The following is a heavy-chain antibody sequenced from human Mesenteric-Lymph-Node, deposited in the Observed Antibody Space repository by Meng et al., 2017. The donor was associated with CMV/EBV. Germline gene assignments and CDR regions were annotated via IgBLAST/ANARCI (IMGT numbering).Heavy chain of an antibody. Sequence: LSLTCAASGFTFSSYAMSWVRQAPGKGLEWVSAISGSGGSTYYADSVKGRFTISRDSSKNTLHLQMSSLRAEDTAMYYCVRDDLGIDYWGQGTLVTVSS. CDR3: VRDDLGIDY. V-gene: IGHV3-23*01. J-gene: IGHJ4*02. CDR1: GFTFSSYA. D-gene: IGHD3-16*01. CDR2: ISGSGGST.